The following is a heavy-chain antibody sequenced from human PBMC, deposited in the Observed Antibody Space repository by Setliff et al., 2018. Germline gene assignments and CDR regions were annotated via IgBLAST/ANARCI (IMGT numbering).Heavy chain of an antibody. CDR2: INPNDGYT. CDR1: GHSLTSNH. CDR3: IVNMVRPVTGLDS. Sequence: ASVKVSCKASGHSLTSNHFHWGRQAPGKGLEWMGTINPNDGYTIYAPAFQGRVAMTTDTSTGTAYMELSGLTSADSAIYYCIVNMVRPVTGLDSWGPGTLVTVSS. V-gene: IGHV1-46*01. D-gene: IGHD2-15*01. J-gene: IGHJ4*02.